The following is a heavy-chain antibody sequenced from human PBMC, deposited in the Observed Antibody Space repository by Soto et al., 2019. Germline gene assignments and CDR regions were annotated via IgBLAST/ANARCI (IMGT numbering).Heavy chain of an antibody. CDR1: GYSISSGSY. V-gene: IGHV4-38-2*02. Sequence: PSETLSLTCTVSGYSISSGSYWGWIRQPPGKGPEWIASIYHGGTTFYNPSLKSRVTVSVDKSNNQFSLKLRSVTAADTAVYYCAKAYVMVVAGSTFDYWGHGTLVTVS. J-gene: IGHJ4*01. CDR3: AKAYVMVVAGSTFDY. CDR2: IYHGGTT. D-gene: IGHD6-19*01.